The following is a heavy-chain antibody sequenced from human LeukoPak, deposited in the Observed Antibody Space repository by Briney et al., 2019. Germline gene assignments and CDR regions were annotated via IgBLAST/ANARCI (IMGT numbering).Heavy chain of an antibody. J-gene: IGHJ4*02. CDR1: GYTFTAYS. CDR3: ARAGYCSDGKCYTFDY. V-gene: IGHV1-2*02. Sequence: ASVKVSCKASGYTFTAYSMHWVRPAPGQGLEWMGWINPNSGGTDCAQRFQGRVTMTRDTSITMLYMEMSSLTPDDTAVYYCARAGYCSDGKCYTFDYWGQGTLVTVSS. CDR2: INPNSGGT. D-gene: IGHD2-15*01.